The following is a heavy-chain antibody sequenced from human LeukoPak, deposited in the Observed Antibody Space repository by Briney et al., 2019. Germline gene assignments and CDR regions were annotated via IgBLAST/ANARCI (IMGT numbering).Heavy chain of an antibody. CDR1: GGSISSSSYY. D-gene: IGHD2-2*01. Sequence: SETLSLTCTVSGGSISSSSYYWGWIRQPPGKGLEWIGSIYYSGSTYYNPSLKSRVTISVDTSKNQFSLKLSSVTAADTAMYYCAREAVEGVVPAAPFDYWGQGTLVTVSS. J-gene: IGHJ4*02. V-gene: IGHV4-39*07. CDR3: AREAVEGVVPAAPFDY. CDR2: IYYSGST.